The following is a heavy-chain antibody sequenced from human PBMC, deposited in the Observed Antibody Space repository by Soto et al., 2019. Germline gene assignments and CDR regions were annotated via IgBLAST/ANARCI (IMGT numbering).Heavy chain of an antibody. Sequence: ASVKVSCEASGYTFTSYGISWVRQAPGQGLEWMGWISAYNGNTNYSQKFQGRVTITRDTSASTAYMELSSLRSEDTAVYYCARDLDGDYLFDYWGQGTLVTVSS. J-gene: IGHJ4*02. CDR1: GYTFTSYG. D-gene: IGHD4-17*01. CDR3: ARDLDGDYLFDY. CDR2: ISAYNGNT. V-gene: IGHV1-18*01.